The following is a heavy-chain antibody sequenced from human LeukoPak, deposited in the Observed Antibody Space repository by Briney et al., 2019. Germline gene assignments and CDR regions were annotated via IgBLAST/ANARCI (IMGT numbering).Heavy chain of an antibody. CDR3: AREVRCTNGVCSDY. Sequence: GESLKISCKGSGYSFTSYWIGGVRQMPGKGLEGMGIIYPGASDTRYSPSFQAQVTISADKSISTAYLQWSSLKASDTAMYYCAREVRCTNGVCSDYWGQGTLVTVSS. D-gene: IGHD2-8*01. J-gene: IGHJ4*02. CDR1: GYSFTSYW. V-gene: IGHV5-51*01. CDR2: IYPGASDT.